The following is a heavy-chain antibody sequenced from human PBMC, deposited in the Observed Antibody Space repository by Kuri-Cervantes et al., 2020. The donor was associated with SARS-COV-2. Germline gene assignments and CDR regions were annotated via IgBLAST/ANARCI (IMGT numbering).Heavy chain of an antibody. V-gene: IGHV3-23*01. Sequence: GGSLRLSCAASGFTFNSYAMIWVRQTPGKGLEWVSYINDSGGSTYYADSVKGRFTISRDNAKNMLFLQMNSLRAEDTAVYYCVRDGDHWNFDYWGQGTLVTAPQ. CDR3: VRDGDHWNFDY. CDR1: GFTFNSYA. D-gene: IGHD1-1*01. CDR2: INDSGGST. J-gene: IGHJ4*02.